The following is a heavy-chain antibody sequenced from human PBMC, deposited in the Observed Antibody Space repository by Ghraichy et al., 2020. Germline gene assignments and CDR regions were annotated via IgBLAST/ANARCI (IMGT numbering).Heavy chain of an antibody. CDR2: ISSSSSTI. J-gene: IGHJ3*02. D-gene: IGHD3-22*01. CDR3: ARDGGTYYYDSSGYLDAFDI. V-gene: IGHV3-48*02. Sequence: GGSLRLSCAASGFTFSSYSMNWVRQAPGKGLEWVSYISSSSSTIYYADSVKGRFTISRDNAKNSLYLQMNSLRDEDTAVYYCARDGGTYYYDSSGYLDAFDIWGQGTMVTVSS. CDR1: GFTFSSYS.